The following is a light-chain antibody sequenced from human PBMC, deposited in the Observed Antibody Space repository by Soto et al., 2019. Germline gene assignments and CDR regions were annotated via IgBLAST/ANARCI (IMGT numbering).Light chain of an antibody. CDR3: QQHNSYPHT. J-gene: IGKJ2*01. CDR1: QGISIS. Sequence: DIRMTQSPSAISASLGDRVTITCRASQGISISLAWFQQQPGKVPQRLIYAASSLQSGVPSRFSGSGSGTEFTLTISSLQPEDSATYYCQQHNSYPHTFGQGTKVEIK. V-gene: IGKV1-17*03. CDR2: AAS.